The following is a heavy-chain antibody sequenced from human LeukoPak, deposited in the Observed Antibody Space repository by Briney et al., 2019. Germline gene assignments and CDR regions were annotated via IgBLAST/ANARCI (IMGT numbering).Heavy chain of an antibody. Sequence: GGSLRLSCAASGFTFSNYGMHWVRQAPGKGLEWVAFIRYDGNNKFYADSVKGRFTISRDNSKNTLYLQMNSLRAEDTAVYYCARTVKAWRGYYYDSSGYSDYWGQGTLVTVSS. J-gene: IGHJ4*02. CDR3: ARTVKAWRGYYYDSSGYSDY. CDR1: GFTFSNYG. CDR2: IRYDGNNK. V-gene: IGHV3-30*02. D-gene: IGHD3-22*01.